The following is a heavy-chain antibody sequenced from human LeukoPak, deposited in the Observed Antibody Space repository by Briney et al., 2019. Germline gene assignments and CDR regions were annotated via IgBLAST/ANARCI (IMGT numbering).Heavy chain of an antibody. CDR3: AKGYCGGDCPFDY. D-gene: IGHD2-21*01. J-gene: IGHJ4*02. CDR1: GFTFSSYG. CDR2: ISYDGSNK. Sequence: GGSLRLSCAASGFTFSSYGMHWVRQAPGKGLEWVAGISYDGSNKYYADSVKGRFTISRDNSKNTQYLQMNSLRAEDTAVYYCAKGYCGGDCPFDYWGQGTLDTVSS. V-gene: IGHV3-30*18.